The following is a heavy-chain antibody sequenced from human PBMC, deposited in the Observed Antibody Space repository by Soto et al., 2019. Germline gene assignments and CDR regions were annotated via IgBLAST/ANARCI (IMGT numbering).Heavy chain of an antibody. V-gene: IGHV3-21*04. Sequence: KTGGSLRLSCAASGFTFNTYSMNWVRQAPGKGLEWVSSISSSSSYIYYADSVKGRFTISRDNSKNTLYLQMNSLRAEDTAVYYCAKESDISLFYFDDWGQGTLVTGSS. J-gene: IGHJ4*02. CDR1: GFTFNTYS. CDR3: AKESDISLFYFDD. D-gene: IGHD2-15*01. CDR2: ISSSSSYI.